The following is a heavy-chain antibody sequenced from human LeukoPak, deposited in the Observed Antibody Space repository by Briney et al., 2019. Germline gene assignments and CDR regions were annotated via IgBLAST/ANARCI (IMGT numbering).Heavy chain of an antibody. CDR2: IQTSGST. CDR3: AREEEGDYTDYFDY. D-gene: IGHD4-11*01. Sequence: SETLSLTCSVSGVSIRSYSWSWIRQPSGKGLEWIGRIQTSGSTSYNPSLRSRVTTSVDTSKNQFSLKLSSVTAADTAVYYCAREEEGDYTDYFDYWGQGTLVTVSS. V-gene: IGHV4-4*07. J-gene: IGHJ4*02. CDR1: GVSIRSYS.